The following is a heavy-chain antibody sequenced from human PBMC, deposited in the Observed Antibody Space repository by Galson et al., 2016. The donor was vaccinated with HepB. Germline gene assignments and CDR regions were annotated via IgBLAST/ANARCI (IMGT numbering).Heavy chain of an antibody. V-gene: IGHV6-1*01. CDR2: TYRGSN. D-gene: IGHD2-15*01. CDR1: GDSVSNNHVA. J-gene: IGHJ3*02. CDR3: ARGAYSSFDI. Sequence: CAISGDSVSNNHVAWNWIRQSPSRGLEWLGRTYRGSNQYAASMRGRIAINSDTSTNQFSLQLSSVTHEDTGLYYCARGAYSSFDIWGQGTMVTVSS.